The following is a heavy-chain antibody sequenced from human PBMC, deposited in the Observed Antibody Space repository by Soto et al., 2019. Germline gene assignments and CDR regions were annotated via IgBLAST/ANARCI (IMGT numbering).Heavy chain of an antibody. Sequence: SVKVSCKASGVTFSSYAISWVRQAPGQGLEWMGGIIPIFGTANYAQKFQGRVTITADKSTSTAYMELSSLRSEDTAVYYCARGKIAAAGWENNWFDPWGQGTLVTVSS. V-gene: IGHV1-69*06. J-gene: IGHJ5*02. CDR2: IIPIFGTA. D-gene: IGHD6-13*01. CDR3: ARGKIAAAGWENNWFDP. CDR1: GVTFSSYA.